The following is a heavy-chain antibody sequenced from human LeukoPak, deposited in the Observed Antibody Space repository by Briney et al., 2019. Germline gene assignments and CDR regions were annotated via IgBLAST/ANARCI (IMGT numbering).Heavy chain of an antibody. CDR1: GFSFSSYW. J-gene: IGHJ4*02. CDR3: ARHVDTAMGD. Sequence: GGSLRLSCAASGFSFSSYWMNWVRQAPGKGLEWVANIKQDGSEKYYVDSVKGRFTISRDNAENPLYLQMNSLRAEDTAVYYCARHVDTAMGDWGQGTLVTVSS. CDR2: IKQDGSEK. V-gene: IGHV3-7*03. D-gene: IGHD5-18*01.